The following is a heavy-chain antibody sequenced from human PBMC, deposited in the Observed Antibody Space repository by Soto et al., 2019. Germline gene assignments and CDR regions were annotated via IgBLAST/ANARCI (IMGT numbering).Heavy chain of an antibody. CDR1: GFTFSNVW. J-gene: IGHJ4*02. D-gene: IGHD6-19*01. CDR3: TPLALKDVSGWYDFSH. CDR2: INSEIDGETT. Sequence: EAQLVESGGGLVKPGGSLRLSCAASGFTFSNVWMHWVRQAPGKGLEWVGRINSEIDGETTDYAAPVKGRFSISRDDSKNTLYLQMNSLKTKDTAVYYCTPLALKDVSGWYDFSHLGQGTLVTVSS. V-gene: IGHV3-15*07.